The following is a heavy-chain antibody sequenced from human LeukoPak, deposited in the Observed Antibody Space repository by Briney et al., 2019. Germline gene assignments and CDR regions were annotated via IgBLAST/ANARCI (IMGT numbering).Heavy chain of an antibody. D-gene: IGHD4-17*01. CDR1: GGPISRYY. J-gene: IGHJ4*02. V-gene: IGHV4-59*01. Sequence: SETLSLPCTVSGGPISRYYWSWIRQPPGKGLEWIGYIYYSGSTNYNPSLKSRVTISVDASKTQFSLKLSSVPAADTAVYYCARGYGDFNFVYWVQGALVTVCS. CDR3: ARGYGDFNFVY. CDR2: IYYSGST.